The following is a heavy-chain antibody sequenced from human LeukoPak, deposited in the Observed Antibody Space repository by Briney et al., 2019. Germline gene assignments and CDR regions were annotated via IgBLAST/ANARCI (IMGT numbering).Heavy chain of an antibody. CDR3: SRDRGYYDSGNYPTDY. J-gene: IGHJ4*02. CDR1: GYTFTGYF. D-gene: IGHD3-10*01. Sequence: ASVKVSCKASGYTFTGYFIHWVRQAPGQGLEWMVWINPNSGGTNYAQKFQGRVTMTGDTSINTTYIELSRLTSDDTAVYYCSRDRGYYDSGNYPTDYWGQGTLVTVSS. CDR2: INPNSGGT. V-gene: IGHV1-2*02.